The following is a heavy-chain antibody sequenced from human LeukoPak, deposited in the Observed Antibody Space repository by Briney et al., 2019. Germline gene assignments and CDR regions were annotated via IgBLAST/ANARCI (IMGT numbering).Heavy chain of an antibody. J-gene: IGHJ4*02. V-gene: IGHV3-23*01. CDR2: ISGSGGST. Sequence: GGSLRLSCAASGFTFSSYAMSWVRQAPGKGLEWVSTISGSGGSTYYADSVKGRFTISRDNSKNTLYLQMNGLRAEDTALYSCAKDYCSGGSCYSGLDYWAREPWSPSPQ. CDR3: AKDYCSGGSCYSGLDY. CDR1: GFTFSSYA. D-gene: IGHD2-15*01.